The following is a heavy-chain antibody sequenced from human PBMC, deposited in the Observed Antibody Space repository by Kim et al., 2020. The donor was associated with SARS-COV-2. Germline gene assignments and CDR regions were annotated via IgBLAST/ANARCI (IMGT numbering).Heavy chain of an antibody. V-gene: IGHV3-53*01. Sequence: GGSLRLSCAASGFTVRDNYMSWARQAPGKGLEWVSVIYRGGSTYYADSMKGRFTISRDSSKNTLYLQMNSLRAEDTAVYYCAKGYSQYSYYAMDVWGLGTMVTVSS. J-gene: IGHJ6*02. CDR3: AKGYSQYSYYAMDV. CDR2: IYRGGST. D-gene: IGHD2-15*01. CDR1: GFTVRDNY.